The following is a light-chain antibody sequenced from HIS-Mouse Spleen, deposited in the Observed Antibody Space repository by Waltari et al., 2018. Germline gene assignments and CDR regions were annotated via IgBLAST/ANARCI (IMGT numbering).Light chain of an antibody. Sequence: QSALTQPASVSGSPGQSITISCTGTSSDVGSYNLVSWYQQHPGKAPKLMIYAGSKRASGVSNRFSGSKSGNTASLTISGLQAEDEADYYCCSYAGSSTWVFGGGTKLTVL. V-gene: IGLV2-23*01. CDR1: SSDVGSYNL. J-gene: IGLJ3*02. CDR2: AGS. CDR3: CSYAGSSTWV.